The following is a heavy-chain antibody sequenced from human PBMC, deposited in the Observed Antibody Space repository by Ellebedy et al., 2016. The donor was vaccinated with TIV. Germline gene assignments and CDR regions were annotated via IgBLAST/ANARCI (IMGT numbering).Heavy chain of an antibody. J-gene: IGHJ6*02. Sequence: AASVKVSCKASGSTFTGYYMHWVRQAPGQGLEWLGWINPNSGGTNYAQKFQGRVTMTRDTSISTAYMELSRLRSDDTAVYYCARDRRQLERLPPYYYGMDVWGQGTTVTVSS. V-gene: IGHV1-2*02. CDR1: GSTFTGYY. D-gene: IGHD1-1*01. CDR2: INPNSGGT. CDR3: ARDRRQLERLPPYYYGMDV.